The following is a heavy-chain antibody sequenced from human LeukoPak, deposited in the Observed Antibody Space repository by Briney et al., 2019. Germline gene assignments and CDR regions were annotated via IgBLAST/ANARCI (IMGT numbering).Heavy chain of an antibody. CDR2: IWYDGSNK. CDR3: AKDRIFGGKLERYFVY. D-gene: IGHD1-1*01. J-gene: IGHJ4*02. Sequence: GRSLRLSCAASGFTFSSYGMHWVRQAPGKGLEWVAVIWYDGSNKYYADSVKGRFTISRDNSKNTLYLQMNSLRAEDTAVYYCAKDRIFGGKLERYFVYWGQGTLVTVSS. V-gene: IGHV3-33*06. CDR1: GFTFSSYG.